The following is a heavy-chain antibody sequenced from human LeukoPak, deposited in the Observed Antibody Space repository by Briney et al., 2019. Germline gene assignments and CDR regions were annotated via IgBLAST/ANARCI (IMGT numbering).Heavy chain of an antibody. D-gene: IGHD2-2*01. CDR3: ASGREGSSTSWRGMDV. V-gene: IGHV4-31*03. CDR1: GGSISSGGYY. Sequence: SQTLSLTCTVSGGSISSGGYYWSWIRQHPGKGLEWIGYIYYSGSTYYNPSLKSRVTISVDTSKNQFSLKLSSVTAADTAIYYCASGREGSSTSWRGMDVWGQGTTVTVSS. CDR2: IYYSGST. J-gene: IGHJ6*02.